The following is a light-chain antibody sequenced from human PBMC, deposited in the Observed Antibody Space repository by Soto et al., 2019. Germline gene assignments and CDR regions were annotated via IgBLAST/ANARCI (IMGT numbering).Light chain of an antibody. CDR2: DVS. CDR3: QQRSNWPPT. V-gene: IGKV3-11*01. Sequence: TQSQSSLSASVGDRVTIIFRASQGISNYLAWYQQKPGQAPRLLIYDVSTRATGIPARFSGSGSGTDFTLTISSLEPEDFAVYYCQQRSNWPPTFGQGTRLEIK. J-gene: IGKJ5*01. CDR1: QGISNY.